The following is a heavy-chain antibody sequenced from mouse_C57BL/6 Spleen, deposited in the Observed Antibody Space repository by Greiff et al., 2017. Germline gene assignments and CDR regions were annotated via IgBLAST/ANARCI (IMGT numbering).Heavy chain of an antibody. CDR2: ISSGGDYI. D-gene: IGHD3-2*02. CDR3: TRRHSSGYVVDY. CDR1: GFTFSSYA. V-gene: IGHV5-9-1*02. J-gene: IGHJ4*01. Sequence: EVKLMESGEGLVKPGGSLKLSCAASGFTFSSYAMSWVRQTPEKRLEWVAYISSGGDYIYYADTVKGRFTISRDNARNTLYLQMSSLKSEDTAMYYCTRRHSSGYVVDYWGQGTSVTSPQ.